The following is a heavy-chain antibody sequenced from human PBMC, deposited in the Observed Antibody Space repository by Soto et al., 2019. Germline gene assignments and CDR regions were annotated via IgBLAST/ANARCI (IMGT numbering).Heavy chain of an antibody. CDR1: GFTFSSYG. CDR3: VQDRGIAAESYYYYYGMDV. J-gene: IGHJ6*02. Sequence: PGGSLRLSCAASGFTFSSYGMHWVRQAPGKGLEWVAVISYDGSNKYYADSVKGRFTISRDNSKNTLYLQMNSLRAEDTAVYYCVQDRGIAAESYYYYYGMDVWGQGTTVTVSS. V-gene: IGHV3-30*18. CDR2: ISYDGSNK. D-gene: IGHD6-13*01.